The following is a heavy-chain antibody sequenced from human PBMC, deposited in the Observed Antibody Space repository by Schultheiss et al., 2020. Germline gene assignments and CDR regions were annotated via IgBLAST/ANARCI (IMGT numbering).Heavy chain of an antibody. D-gene: IGHD3-16*01. CDR3: ARGGAYDYVWKEGNIDY. V-gene: IGHV3-74*01. Sequence: GGSLRLSCAASGFTFSSYWMHWVRQAPGKGLVWVSRINSDGSSTSYADSVKGRFTISRDNAKNTLYLQMNSLRAEDTAVYYCARGGAYDYVWKEGNIDYWGQGTLVTVSS. CDR2: INSDGSST. CDR1: GFTFSSYW. J-gene: IGHJ4*02.